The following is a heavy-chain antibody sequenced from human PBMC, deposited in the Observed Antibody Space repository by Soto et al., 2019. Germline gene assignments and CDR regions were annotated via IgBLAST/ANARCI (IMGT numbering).Heavy chain of an antibody. J-gene: IGHJ4*02. V-gene: IGHV4-4*02. D-gene: IGHD6-13*01. CDR1: GDSVSSRFW. CDR3: ARYNAASGTYYFDY. CDR2: IYHRGSA. Sequence: SETLSLTCAVSGDSVSSRFWWSWVRQSPGKGQERKGEIYHRGSANYNPKLKSRVTMSVDNTKNQFSLKLNSVIAADTVVYYCARYNAASGTYYFDYWGQGTLVTVS.